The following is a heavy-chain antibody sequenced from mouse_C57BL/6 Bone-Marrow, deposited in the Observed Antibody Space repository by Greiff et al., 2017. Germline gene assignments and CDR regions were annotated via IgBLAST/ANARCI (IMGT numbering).Heavy chain of an antibody. CDR3: ARHEVNYYGSSYGGYFDV. CDR2: FYPGSGSI. J-gene: IGHJ1*03. V-gene: IGHV1-62-2*01. Sequence: VQLQQSGAELVKPGASVKLSCKASGYTFTEYTIHWVKQRSGQGLEWIGWFYPGSGSIKYTEKFKDKATLTADKSSSTVYMELSRLTSEDSAVYFCARHEVNYYGSSYGGYFDVWGTGTTVTVSS. CDR1: GYTFTEYT. D-gene: IGHD1-1*01.